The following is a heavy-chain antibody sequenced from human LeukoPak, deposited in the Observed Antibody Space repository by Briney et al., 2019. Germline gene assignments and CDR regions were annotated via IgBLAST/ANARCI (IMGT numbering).Heavy chain of an antibody. CDR2: INHSGST. V-gene: IGHV4-34*01. CDR1: GGSFSGYY. J-gene: IGHJ6*02. Sequence: SETLSLTCAVYGGSFSGYYWSWIRQPPGKGLEWIGEINHSGSTNYNPSLKSRVTISVDTSKNQFSLELSSVTAADTAVYYCAKTGSSSSHGGNYYYYGMDVWGQGTTVTVSS. CDR3: AKTGSSSSHGGNYYYYGMDV. D-gene: IGHD6-6*01.